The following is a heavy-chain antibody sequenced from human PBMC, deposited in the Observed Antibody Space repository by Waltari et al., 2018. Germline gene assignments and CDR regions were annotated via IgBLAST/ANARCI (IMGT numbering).Heavy chain of an antibody. V-gene: IGHV4-34*01. J-gene: IGHJ4*02. CDR3: ARVKIRIFGVGPFDY. D-gene: IGHD3-3*01. CDR2: INHSGST. Sequence: QVQLQQWGAGLLKPSETLSLTCAVYGGSFSGYYWRWIRQPPGKGLEWIGEINHSGSTNYNPSLKSRVTISVDTSKNQFSLKLSSVTAADTAVYYCARVKIRIFGVGPFDYWGQGTLVTVSS. CDR1: GGSFSGYY.